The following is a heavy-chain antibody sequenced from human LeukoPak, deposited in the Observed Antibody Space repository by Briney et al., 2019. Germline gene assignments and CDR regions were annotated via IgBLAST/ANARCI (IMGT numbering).Heavy chain of an antibody. J-gene: IGHJ6*03. CDR2: INHSGST. CDR3: ARTDYGDYVNYYYYYYMDV. V-gene: IGHV4-34*01. D-gene: IGHD4-17*01. CDR1: GGSFSGYY. Sequence: MPSETLSLTCAVYGGSFSGYYWSWIRQPPGKGLEWIGEINHSGSTNYNPSLKSRVTISVDTSKNQFSLKLSSVTAADTAVYYCARTDYGDYVNYYYYYYMDVWGKGTTVTVSS.